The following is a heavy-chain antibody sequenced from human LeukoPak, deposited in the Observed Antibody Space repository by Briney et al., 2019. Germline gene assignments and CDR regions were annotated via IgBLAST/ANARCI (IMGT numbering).Heavy chain of an antibody. J-gene: IGHJ6*02. Sequence: GGSLRLSCAASGFTFSSYAMSWVRQAPGKGLEWVSAISGSGGSTYYADSVKGRFTISRDNSKNTLYLQMNSLRAEDTAVYYCAKGNYDILTGPTGYGMDVWGQGTTVTVSS. CDR1: GFTFSSYA. CDR2: ISGSGGST. V-gene: IGHV3-23*01. CDR3: AKGNYDILTGPTGYGMDV. D-gene: IGHD3-9*01.